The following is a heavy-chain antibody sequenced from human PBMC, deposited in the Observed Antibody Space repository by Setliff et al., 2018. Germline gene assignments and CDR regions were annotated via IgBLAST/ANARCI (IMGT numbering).Heavy chain of an antibody. CDR3: ARRETYYNFWSGYYAY. D-gene: IGHD3-3*01. V-gene: IGHV4-39*07. CDR1: GGSISSSSYY. Sequence: SETLSLTCTVSGGSISSSSYYWGWIRQPPGKGLEWIGSIYYSGSTYYNPSLKSRVTISVDTSKNQFSLKLSSVTSADTAGYYCARRETYYNFWSGYYAYWGQGTLVTVSS. CDR2: IYYSGST. J-gene: IGHJ4*02.